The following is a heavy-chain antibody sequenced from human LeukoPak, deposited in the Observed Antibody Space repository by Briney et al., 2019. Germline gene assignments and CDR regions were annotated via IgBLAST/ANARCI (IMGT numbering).Heavy chain of an antibody. CDR3: ATQFMSGY. Sequence: PGGSLRLSCAASGLTFHDYDMHWVRHGPGKGLEWVSLISGNGGSTYHADSVKGRFTISRDNSKNSLYLQMSGLRTEDTALYYCATQFMSGYWGQGTLVTVSS. J-gene: IGHJ4*02. D-gene: IGHD5-24*01. V-gene: IGHV3-43*02. CDR2: ISGNGGST. CDR1: GLTFHDYD.